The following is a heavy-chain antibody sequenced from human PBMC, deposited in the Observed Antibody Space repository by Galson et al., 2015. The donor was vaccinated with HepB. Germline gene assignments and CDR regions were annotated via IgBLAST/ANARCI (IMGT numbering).Heavy chain of an antibody. V-gene: IGHV3-23*01. CDR1: GFTFSSYA. D-gene: IGHD3-10*01. J-gene: IGHJ4*02. CDR2: ISGSGGST. Sequence: SLRLSCAASGFTFSSYAMSWVRQAPGKGLEWVSAISGSGGSTYYADSVKGRLTISRDNSKNTLYLQMNSLRAEDTAVYYCAQRGWPGYFDYWGQGTLVTVSS. CDR3: AQRGWPGYFDY.